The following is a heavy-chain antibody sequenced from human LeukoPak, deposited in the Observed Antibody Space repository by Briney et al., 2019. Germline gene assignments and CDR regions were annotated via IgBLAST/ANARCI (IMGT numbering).Heavy chain of an antibody. CDR2: ISWDGGST. J-gene: IGHJ4*02. CDR1: GFTFDDYA. V-gene: IGHV3-43D*04. CDR3: AKDYRGKLLWFGEDGGYFDY. Sequence: PGGFLRLSCAPSGFTFDDYAMHWVRQAPGKGLEWVSLISWDGGSTYYADSVKGRFTISRDNSKNSLYLQMNSLRAEDTALYYCAKDYRGKLLWFGEDGGYFDYWGQGTLVTVSS. D-gene: IGHD3-10*01.